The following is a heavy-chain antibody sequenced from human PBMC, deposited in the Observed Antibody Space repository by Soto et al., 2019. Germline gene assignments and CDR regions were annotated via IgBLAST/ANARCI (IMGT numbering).Heavy chain of an antibody. V-gene: IGHV6-1*01. CDR1: GDSVSSNSAA. J-gene: IGHJ5*02. D-gene: IGHD3-3*01. CDR2: TYYRSKWYN. CDR3: ARGKDTIFGVATESSWFDP. Sequence: QVQLQQSGPGLVKPSQTLSLTCAISGDSVSSNSAAWNWIRQSPSRGLEWLGRTYYRSKWYNDYAVSVKSRITINPDTSKNQFSLQLNSVTPEDTAVYYCARGKDTIFGVATESSWFDPWGQGTLVTVSS.